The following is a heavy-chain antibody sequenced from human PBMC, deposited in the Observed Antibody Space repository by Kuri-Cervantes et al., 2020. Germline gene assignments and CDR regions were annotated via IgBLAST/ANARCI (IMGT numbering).Heavy chain of an antibody. CDR2: ISSSGSTI. V-gene: IGHV3-48*03. CDR1: GFTFSSYE. CDR3: ARVARDTDYGDYVGAFDI. J-gene: IGHJ3*02. Sequence: GGSLRLSCAASGFTFSSYEMSWVRQAPGKGLEWVSYISSSGSTIYYADSVKGRFTISRDNAKNSLYLQMNSLRAEDTAVYYCARVARDTDYGDYVGAFDIWGQGTMVTVSS. D-gene: IGHD4-17*01.